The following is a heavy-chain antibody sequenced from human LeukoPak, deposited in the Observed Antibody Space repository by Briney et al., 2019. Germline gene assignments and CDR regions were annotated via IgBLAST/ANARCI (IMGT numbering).Heavy chain of an antibody. CDR2: INPNSGGT. CDR1: GYTFTGYY. Sequence: ASVKVSCKASGYTFTGYYMHWVRQAPGQGLEWMGWINPNSGGTNYAQKFQGRVTMTRDTSIGTAYMELSRLRSEDTAVYYCARGPYYYDSSTNYYYYMDVWGKGTTVTVSS. CDR3: ARGPYYYDSSTNYYYYMDV. D-gene: IGHD3-22*01. J-gene: IGHJ6*03. V-gene: IGHV1-2*02.